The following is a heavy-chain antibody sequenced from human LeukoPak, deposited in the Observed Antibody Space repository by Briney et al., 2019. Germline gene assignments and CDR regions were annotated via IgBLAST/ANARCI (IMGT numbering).Heavy chain of an antibody. J-gene: IGHJ4*02. CDR2: INPNSGGT. Sequence: ASVKVSCKASGYTFTGYYMHWVRQAPGQGLEWMGRINPNSGGTNYAQKFQGRVTMTRDTSISTAYMELSRLRSDDTAVYYCARGGPHCSGGSCYFPGFDYWGQGTLVTVSS. D-gene: IGHD2-15*01. V-gene: IGHV1-2*06. CDR1: GYTFTGYY. CDR3: ARGGPHCSGGSCYFPGFDY.